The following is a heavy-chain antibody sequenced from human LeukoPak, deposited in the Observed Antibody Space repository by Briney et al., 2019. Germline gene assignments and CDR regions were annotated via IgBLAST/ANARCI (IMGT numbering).Heavy chain of an antibody. CDR3: AILTTRSGCDY. D-gene: IGHD3-22*01. CDR2: INHSGST. J-gene: IGHJ4*02. V-gene: IGHV4-34*01. Sequence: SETLSLTCAVYGGSFSGCYWSWIRQPPGKGLEWIGEINHSGSTNYNPSLKSRVTISVDTSKNQFSLKLSSVTAADTAVYYCAILTTRSGCDYWGQGTLVTVSS. CDR1: GGSFSGCY.